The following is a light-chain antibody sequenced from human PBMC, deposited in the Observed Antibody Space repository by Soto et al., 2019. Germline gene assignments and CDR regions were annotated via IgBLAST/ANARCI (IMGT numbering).Light chain of an antibody. J-gene: IGKJ4*01. Sequence: EIVLTQSPGTLSLSPGDRATLSCRASQSVGRDYLAWFQHKGGQAPRLLVHGASNRATGIPDRFSGSGSGTDFTLIISRLEPEDFAVYYCHQYATDLLTFGGGTKVEI. CDR1: QSVGRDY. CDR2: GAS. V-gene: IGKV3-20*01. CDR3: HQYATDLLT.